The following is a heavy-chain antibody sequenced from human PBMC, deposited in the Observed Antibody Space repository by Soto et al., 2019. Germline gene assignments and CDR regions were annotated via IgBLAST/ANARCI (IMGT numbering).Heavy chain of an antibody. V-gene: IGHV1-69*13. CDR1: GGTFSSYA. J-gene: IGHJ4*02. CDR3: ARSGSIAAACDY. Sequence: SVKVSCKASGGTFSSYAISWVRQAPGQGLEWMGGIIPIFGTANYAQKFQGRVAITADESTSTAYMELSSLRSEDTAVYYCARSGSIAAACDYWGQGTLVTVSS. D-gene: IGHD6-13*01. CDR2: IIPIFGTA.